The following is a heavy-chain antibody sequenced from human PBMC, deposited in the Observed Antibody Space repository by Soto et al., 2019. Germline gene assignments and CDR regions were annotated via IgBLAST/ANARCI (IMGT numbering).Heavy chain of an antibody. CDR1: GGSIGSYY. CDR2: IYYGGST. D-gene: IGHD7-27*01. Sequence: SETLSLTCSVSGGSIGSYYWSWIRQPPGKGLEWIGYIYYGGSTNYNPSLKSRVTISVDTPKNQFSLKLSSVTAADTAVYYCAKNWNWGSLVHWGQGTLVTVSS. CDR3: AKNWNWGSLVH. V-gene: IGHV4-59*08. J-gene: IGHJ4*02.